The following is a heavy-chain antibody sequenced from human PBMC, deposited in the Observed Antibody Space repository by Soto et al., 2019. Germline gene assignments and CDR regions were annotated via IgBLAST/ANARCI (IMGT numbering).Heavy chain of an antibody. J-gene: IGHJ6*02. CDR1: GFTFSSYA. CDR2: ISGSGGST. Sequence: EVQLLESGGGLVQPGGSLRLSCAASGFTFSSYAMSWVRQAPGKGLEWVSAISGSGGSTYYADSVKGRFTISRDNSKNTLYLQMNILRAEDTAVYYCAKGRIVVVVAATYHYYGMDVWGQGTTVTVSS. D-gene: IGHD2-15*01. CDR3: AKGRIVVVVAATYHYYGMDV. V-gene: IGHV3-23*01.